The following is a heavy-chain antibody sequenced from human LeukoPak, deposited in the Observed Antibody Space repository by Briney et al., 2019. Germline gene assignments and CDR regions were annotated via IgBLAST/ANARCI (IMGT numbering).Heavy chain of an antibody. D-gene: IGHD2-21*01. J-gene: IGHJ3*02. CDR2: ISGSGVTT. CDR1: GFTFTSYA. Sequence: GGSLRLSCAVSGFTFTSYAMSWVRQAPGKGLEWVSAISGSGVTTYYADSVKGRFTISRDDSKNTAYLQMNSLKTEDTAVYYCTRHISGPTNRAFDIWGQGTMVTVSS. CDR3: TRHISGPTNRAFDI. V-gene: IGHV3-23*01.